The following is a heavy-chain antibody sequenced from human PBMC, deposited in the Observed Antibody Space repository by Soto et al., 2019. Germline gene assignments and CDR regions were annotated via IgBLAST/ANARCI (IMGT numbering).Heavy chain of an antibody. CDR3: AKAGYFGYATIKAH. CDR2: ISFDGSSK. D-gene: IGHD3-9*01. Sequence: QVQLVESGGGVVQPGTSLRLSCAASGFTFSDHVMHWVREATGKGLGWVTVISFDGSSKYYTGSVKGRFTISRDNSKNTFYLQMNSLRFEDSAVYYFAKAGYFGYATIKAHWGQVWLLTVSS. CDR1: GFTFSDHV. V-gene: IGHV3-30*18. J-gene: IGHJ4*02.